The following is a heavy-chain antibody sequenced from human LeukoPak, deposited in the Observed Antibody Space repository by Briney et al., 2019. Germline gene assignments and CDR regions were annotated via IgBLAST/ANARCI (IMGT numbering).Heavy chain of an antibody. J-gene: IGHJ4*02. Sequence: GGSLRLSCAASGFTFSSYAMHWVRQAPGKGLEWVAVISYDGSNKYYADSVKGRFTISRDNSKNTLYLQMNSLRAEDTAVYYCARDPSDFWSGSNIDYWGQGTLVTVSS. CDR2: ISYDGSNK. CDR3: ARDPSDFWSGSNIDY. D-gene: IGHD3-3*01. CDR1: GFTFSSYA. V-gene: IGHV3-30-3*01.